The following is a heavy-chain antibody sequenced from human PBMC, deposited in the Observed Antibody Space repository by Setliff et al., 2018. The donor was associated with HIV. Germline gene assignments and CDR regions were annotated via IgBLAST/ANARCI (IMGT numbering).Heavy chain of an antibody. D-gene: IGHD3-16*01. CDR2: INPHGGST. Sequence: GASVKVSCKASGYTFSSYSLHWVRQAPGQGLEWMGVINPHGGSTNYAQKFQGRVTMTRDTSTSTVYMELSSLRSEDAAVYYCARAVASKNIRGEYYFDYWGQGTLVTVSS. CDR3: ARAVASKNIRGEYYFDY. V-gene: IGHV1-46*01. J-gene: IGHJ4*02. CDR1: GYTFSSYS.